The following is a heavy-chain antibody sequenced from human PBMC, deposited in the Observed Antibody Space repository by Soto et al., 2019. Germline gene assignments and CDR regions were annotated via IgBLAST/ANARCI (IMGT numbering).Heavy chain of an antibody. CDR3: ARVVDIVATTTLYYYYYYMDV. CDR1: GGSISSYY. J-gene: IGHJ6*03. D-gene: IGHD5-12*01. Sequence: QVQLQESGPGLVKPSETLSLTCTVSGGSISSYYWSWIRQPPGKGLGWIGYIYYSGSTNYNPSLKSRVTISVDTSKNQFSLKLSSVTAADTAVYYCARVVDIVATTTLYYYYYYMDVWGKGTTVTVSS. CDR2: IYYSGST. V-gene: IGHV4-59*01.